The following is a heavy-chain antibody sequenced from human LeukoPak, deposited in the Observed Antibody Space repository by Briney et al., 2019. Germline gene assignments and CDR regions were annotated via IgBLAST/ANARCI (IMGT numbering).Heavy chain of an antibody. CDR2: IYHSEST. CDR3: PRDLRITMVRGRAGMDV. J-gene: IGHJ6*02. V-gene: IGHV4-30-2*01. Sequence: PSQTLSLTCTVSGGSISSGGYYWSWIRQPPGKGLEWIGYIYHSESTYYNPSLKSRVTISVDRSKNQFSLKLSSVTAADTAVYYCPRDLRITMVRGRAGMDVWGQGTTVTVSS. D-gene: IGHD3-10*01. CDR1: GGSISSGGYY.